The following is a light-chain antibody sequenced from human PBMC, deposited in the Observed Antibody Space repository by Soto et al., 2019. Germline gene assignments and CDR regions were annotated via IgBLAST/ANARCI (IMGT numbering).Light chain of an antibody. J-gene: IGLJ1*01. V-gene: IGLV2-11*01. Sequence: LTQPRSVSGSPGQSVTISCTGSSSDIGGYNYVSWYQQHPGKAPKLMIYTVTKRPSGVPDRFSGSRSDNTASLTISGLQADDEAEYYCCSYAGSSSYVFGTGTKVTVL. CDR1: SSDIGGYNY. CDR3: CSYAGSSSYV. CDR2: TVT.